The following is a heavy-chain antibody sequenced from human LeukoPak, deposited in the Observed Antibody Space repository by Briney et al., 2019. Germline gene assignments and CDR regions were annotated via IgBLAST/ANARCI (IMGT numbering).Heavy chain of an antibody. V-gene: IGHV3-23*01. CDR1: GFTFSNYA. CDR2: ISGGGDST. D-gene: IGHD2-2*01. Sequence: GSLRLSCAVSGFTFSNYAMTWVRQAPGEGLEWVSSISGGGDSTYYADSVKGRFTISRDNSKSTLYLQMNSLRAEDTAVYYCAKGCSGSCYSDFDYWGQGILVTVSS. CDR3: AKGCSGSCYSDFDY. J-gene: IGHJ4*02.